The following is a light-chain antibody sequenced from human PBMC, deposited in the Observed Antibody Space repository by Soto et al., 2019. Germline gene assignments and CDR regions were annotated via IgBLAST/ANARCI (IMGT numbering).Light chain of an antibody. Sequence: AIQLTQSPSSLSASVGDRVTITCRASQGICSALAWYQQKPGKAPKLLIYDASSLESGVPSRFSGRGSGTDFTLTISSLQHEDFATYYCQQFNSYPVSFGQGTRLEIK. J-gene: IGKJ5*01. CDR1: QGICSA. CDR2: DAS. V-gene: IGKV1-13*02. CDR3: QQFNSYPVS.